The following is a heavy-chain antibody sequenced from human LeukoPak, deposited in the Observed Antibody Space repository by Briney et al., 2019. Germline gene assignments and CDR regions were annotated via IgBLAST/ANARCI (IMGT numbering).Heavy chain of an antibody. CDR3: AIEYYYDGSGYYQY. CDR1: GYPFTDYY. D-gene: IGHD3-22*01. J-gene: IGHJ4*02. CDR2: VDPEDGET. Sequence: ASVKVSCKVSGYPFTDYYMHWVQQAPGKGLEGMGLVDPEDGETIYAEKFQGRVTITADTSTDTAYMELSSLRSEDTAVYYCAIEYYYDGSGYYQYWGQGTLVTVSS. V-gene: IGHV1-69-2*01.